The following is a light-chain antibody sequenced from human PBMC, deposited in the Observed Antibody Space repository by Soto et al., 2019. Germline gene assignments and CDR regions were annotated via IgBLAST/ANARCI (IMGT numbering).Light chain of an antibody. CDR2: EDI. Sequence: QSALTQPASVSGSPGQSITISCTGTRSDVGSYNLVSWYQQHPGKAPKVMIYEDIKRPSGVSNRFSGSKSDNTASLTISGLQAEDEAEYYCSSYAESSTYVFGTGTKLTVL. CDR1: RSDVGSYNL. J-gene: IGLJ1*01. CDR3: SSYAESSTYV. V-gene: IGLV2-23*01.